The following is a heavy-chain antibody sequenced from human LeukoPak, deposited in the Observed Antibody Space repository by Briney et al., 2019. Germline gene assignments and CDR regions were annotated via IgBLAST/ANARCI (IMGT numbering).Heavy chain of an antibody. CDR1: GGSISSGGYY. V-gene: IGHV4-31*03. CDR3: AREVAGTCYYYYGMDV. D-gene: IGHD6-19*01. CDR2: IYYSGST. J-gene: IGHJ6*02. Sequence: PSETLSLTCTVSGGSISSGGYYWSWIRQHPGKGLEWIGYIYYSGSTYYNPSLKSRVTISVDTSKNQFSLKLSSVTAADTAVYYCAREVAGTCYYYYGMDVWGQGTTVTASS.